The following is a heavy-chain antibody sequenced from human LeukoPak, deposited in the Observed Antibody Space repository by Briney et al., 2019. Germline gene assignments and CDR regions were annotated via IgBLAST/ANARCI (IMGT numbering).Heavy chain of an antibody. V-gene: IGHV4-59*01. D-gene: IGHD6-13*01. J-gene: IGHJ4*02. CDR2: IYYNGGT. Sequence: PSETLSLTCTVSGGSISNYYWSWIRQPPGKGLEWIGYIYYNGGTNYNPSLKSRVTISVDTSKNQFSLKLSSVTAADTAVYYCARGGIGGYSSSWAADWGQGTLVTVSS. CDR1: GGSISNYY. CDR3: ARGGIGGYSSSWAAD.